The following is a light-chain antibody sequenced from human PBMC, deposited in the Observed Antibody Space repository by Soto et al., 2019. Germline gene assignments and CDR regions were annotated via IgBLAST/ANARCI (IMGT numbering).Light chain of an antibody. Sequence: EIVMTQSPATLSVSPGERATLSCRASQSVSNNLAWYQQKPGQAPRLLIYHASTGATGIPARFSGSGSGTEFTLTISSPQSEDFAVYYCQQYNKWPLTFGGGTKVEIK. J-gene: IGKJ4*01. CDR1: QSVSNN. CDR3: QQYNKWPLT. V-gene: IGKV3-15*01. CDR2: HAS.